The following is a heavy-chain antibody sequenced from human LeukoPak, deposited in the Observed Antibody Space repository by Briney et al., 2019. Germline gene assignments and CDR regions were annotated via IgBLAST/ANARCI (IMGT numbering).Heavy chain of an antibody. D-gene: IGHD1-26*01. CDR1: GFTFSSYG. V-gene: IGHV3-33*01. J-gene: IGHJ4*02. CDR2: IWYDGSNI. Sequence: GRSLRLSCAVSGFTFSSYGMPWVRQAPGKGLEWVALIWYDGSNIYYADSVKGRFTISRDNSKNTLYLQMNSLRAEDTAVYYCARGGFDLNSGLDYWGQGTLVTVSS. CDR3: ARGGFDLNSGLDY.